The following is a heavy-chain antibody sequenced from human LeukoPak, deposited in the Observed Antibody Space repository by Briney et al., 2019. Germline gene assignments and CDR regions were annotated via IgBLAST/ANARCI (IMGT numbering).Heavy chain of an antibody. CDR1: GYSISSGYY. CDR3: ARDCSSAWYIAFFDY. CDR2: IYHSGST. Sequence: SETLSLTCAVSGYSISSGYYWGLIRQPPGKGLEWIGSIYHSGSTYYNPSLKSRVTISVDTSKNQFSLKLSSVTAADTAVYYCARDCSSAWYIAFFDYSGQGTLVTVSS. V-gene: IGHV4-38-2*02. D-gene: IGHD6-19*01. J-gene: IGHJ4*02.